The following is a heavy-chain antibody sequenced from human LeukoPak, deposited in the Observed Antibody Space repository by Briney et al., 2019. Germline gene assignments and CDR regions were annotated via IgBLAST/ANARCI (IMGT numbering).Heavy chain of an antibody. CDR1: GGSISSSSYY. CDR2: IYYTGST. V-gene: IGHV4-61*05. Sequence: PSETLSLTCTVSGGSISSSSYYWGWIRQPPGKGLEWVGYIYYTGSTNNNPSLKSRVTISMDTSKNQFSLKLSSVTAADTAVYYCARSGSGWNFDYWGQGTLVTVSS. CDR3: ARSGSGWNFDY. D-gene: IGHD6-19*01. J-gene: IGHJ4*02.